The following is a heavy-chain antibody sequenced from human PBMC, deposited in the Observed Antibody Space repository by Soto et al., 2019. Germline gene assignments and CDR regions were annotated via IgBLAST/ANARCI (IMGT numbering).Heavy chain of an antibody. CDR1: GDSVRSDDFY. CDR3: ARGRVRDYYFDY. D-gene: IGHD4-17*01. J-gene: IGHJ4*02. V-gene: IGHV4-31*03. Sequence: QVQLHEAGPGLLKPSQTLSLRCTVSGDSVRSDDFYWSWIRQHPGNGLEWSGYVSYSGHFYYNPSLATRVDMAVDASNNQAALTLTSVTAADTAVYYCARGRVRDYYFDYWGQGTLVSVSS. CDR2: VSYSGHF.